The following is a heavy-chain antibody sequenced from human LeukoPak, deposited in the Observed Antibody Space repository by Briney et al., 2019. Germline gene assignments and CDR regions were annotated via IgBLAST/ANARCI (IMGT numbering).Heavy chain of an antibody. D-gene: IGHD5-24*01. CDR1: GDSISSYY. V-gene: IGHV4-59*01. CDR2: IYYSGST. Sequence: PSVTLSLTCTVSGDSISSYYWSWIRQPPGKGLEWIGYIYYSGSTNYNPSLKSRVTISIDTSKNQFSLKLSSVTAADTAVYYCARGLLDGYTHPAAFDIWGQGTMVTVSS. CDR3: ARGLLDGYTHPAAFDI. J-gene: IGHJ3*02.